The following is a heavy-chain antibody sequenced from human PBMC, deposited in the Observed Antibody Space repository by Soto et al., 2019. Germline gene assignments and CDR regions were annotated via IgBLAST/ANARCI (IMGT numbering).Heavy chain of an antibody. CDR2: INAGNDNI. Sequence: ASVKVSCKASAYTFTRYTKYWVRQAPGQRLECMGWINAGNDNIKYSQKFQGRVTITTDTSASTAYMDLTSLRSEDTAVYYCAKGEALYSSHPWDSWGHGTLVTVSS. CDR3: AKGEALYSSHPWDS. D-gene: IGHD3-22*01. V-gene: IGHV1-3*01. J-gene: IGHJ5*01. CDR1: AYTFTRYT.